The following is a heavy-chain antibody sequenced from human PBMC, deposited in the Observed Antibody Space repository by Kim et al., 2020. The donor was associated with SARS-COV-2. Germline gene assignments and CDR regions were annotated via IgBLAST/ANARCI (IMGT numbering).Heavy chain of an antibody. CDR2: INPSGGST. CDR1: GYTFTSYY. D-gene: IGHD3-22*01. CDR3: ARNTYYYDSSGYSVGYFDY. Sequence: ASVKVSCKASGYTFTSYYMHWVRQAPGQGLEWMGIINPSGGSTSYAQKFQGRVTMTRDTSTSTVYMELSSLRSEDTAVYYCARNTYYYDSSGYSVGYFDYWGQGTLVTVSS. V-gene: IGHV1-46*01. J-gene: IGHJ4*02.